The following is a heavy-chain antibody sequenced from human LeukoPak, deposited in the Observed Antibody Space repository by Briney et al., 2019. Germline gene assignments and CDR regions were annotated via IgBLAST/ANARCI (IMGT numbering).Heavy chain of an antibody. Sequence: GASVKVFRTASGYTFTSYGISWVRQAPGQGLEWMGWISAYNGNTNYAQKLQGRVTMTTDTSTSTAYMELRSLRSDDTAVYYCARVRRYCSSTSCYAPLFDYWGQGTLVTVSS. CDR1: GYTFTSYG. CDR3: ARVRRYCSSTSCYAPLFDY. V-gene: IGHV1-18*01. J-gene: IGHJ4*02. CDR2: ISAYNGNT. D-gene: IGHD2-2*01.